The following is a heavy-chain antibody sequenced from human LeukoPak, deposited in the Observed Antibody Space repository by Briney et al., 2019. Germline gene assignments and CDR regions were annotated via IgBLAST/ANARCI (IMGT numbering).Heavy chain of an antibody. CDR1: GFTFTDYY. D-gene: IGHD3-16*01. CDR3: TREDYYYSSGH. CDR2: ISNNGDIK. V-gene: IGHV3-11*04. J-gene: IGHJ4*02. Sequence: GGSLRLSCAADGFTFTDYYMSWVRQAPGKGLEWLSYISNNGDIKYYADSVRGRFTSYRDNAKNSLYLQKNSLRAEDTAVYYCTREDYYYSSGHWAQGTLVTVSS.